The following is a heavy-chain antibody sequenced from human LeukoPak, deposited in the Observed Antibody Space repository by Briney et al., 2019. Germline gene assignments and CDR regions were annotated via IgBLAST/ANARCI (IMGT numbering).Heavy chain of an antibody. D-gene: IGHD5-12*01. J-gene: IGHJ6*03. V-gene: IGHV3-21*01. CDR1: GFTFSSYS. CDR3: ARDKYSGYDFGTRNHYYYYYMDV. CDR2: ISSSSSYI. Sequence: GGSLRLSCAATGFTFSSYSMNWVRQAPGKGLEWVSSISSSSSYIYYADSVKGRFTISRDNAKNSLYLQMNSLRAEDTAVYYCARDKYSGYDFGTRNHYYYYYMDVWGKGTTVSISS.